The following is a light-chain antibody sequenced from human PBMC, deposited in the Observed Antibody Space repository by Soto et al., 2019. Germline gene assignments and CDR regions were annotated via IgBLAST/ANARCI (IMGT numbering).Light chain of an antibody. Sequence: QSALTQPASLSGTPGQSITISCTGTSSDVGGYNYVSWYQQHPGKAPKLMIYDVSNRPSGISNRFSGSKSGNTASLTISGPPAEDEADYYCSSYPSSSTGVVFGRGTKLTVL. J-gene: IGLJ2*01. CDR2: DVS. CDR3: SSYPSSSTGVV. CDR1: SSDVGGYNY. V-gene: IGLV2-14*01.